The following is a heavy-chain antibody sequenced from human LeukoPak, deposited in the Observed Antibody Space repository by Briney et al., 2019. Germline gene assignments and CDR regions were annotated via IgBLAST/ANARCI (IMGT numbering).Heavy chain of an antibody. V-gene: IGHV1-2*02. J-gene: IGHJ3*02. D-gene: IGHD3-22*01. CDR3: AREIGDSSGHDAFDI. Sequence: ASVKVSFKASGYTLTGYYMHWVRQAPGQGLEWMGWINPNSGGTNYAQKFQGRVTMTRDTSISTAYMELSRLRSDDTAVYYCAREIGDSSGHDAFDIWGQGTMVTVSS. CDR2: INPNSGGT. CDR1: GYTLTGYY.